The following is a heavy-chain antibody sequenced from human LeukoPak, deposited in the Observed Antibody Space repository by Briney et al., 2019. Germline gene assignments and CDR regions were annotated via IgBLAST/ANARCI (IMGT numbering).Heavy chain of an antibody. CDR2: ISSSSSTI. CDR1: GFTFSSYG. CDR3: ARDPGYYDFWSGYYSDAFDI. Sequence: GGSLRLSCAASGFTFSSYGMHWVRQAPGKGLEWVSYISSSSSTIYYADSVKGRFTISRDNAKNSLYLQMNSLRAEDTAVYYCARDPGYYDFWSGYYSDAFDIWGQGTMVTVSS. J-gene: IGHJ3*02. D-gene: IGHD3-3*01. V-gene: IGHV3-48*01.